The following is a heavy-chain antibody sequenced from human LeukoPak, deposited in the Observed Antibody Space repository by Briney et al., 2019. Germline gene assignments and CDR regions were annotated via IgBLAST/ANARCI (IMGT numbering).Heavy chain of an antibody. D-gene: IGHD6-19*01. J-gene: IGHJ2*01. CDR1: GFTFSSYA. Sequence: GGSLRLSCAASGFTFSSYAMSCVRQAPGRGVEGVSAISGSGGSTYYADSVKGRFTISRDNSKNPLYLQMNSLRAEDTAVYYCANEVAGWEYFDLWGRGTLVTVSS. V-gene: IGHV3-23*01. CDR3: ANEVAGWEYFDL. CDR2: ISGSGGST.